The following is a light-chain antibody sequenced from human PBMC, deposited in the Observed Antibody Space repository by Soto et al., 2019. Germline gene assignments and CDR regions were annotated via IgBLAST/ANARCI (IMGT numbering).Light chain of an antibody. CDR3: QHYNSYSEA. CDR2: VVS. CDR1: QSISSW. Sequence: DIQMTQSPSTLSASVGDRVTITCRASQSISSWLAWYQQKPGKAPKLLIYVVSSLQSGVPSRFSGSGSGTEFTLTISSLQPDDFATYYCQHYNSYSEAFGQGTKVDIK. V-gene: IGKV1-5*01. J-gene: IGKJ1*01.